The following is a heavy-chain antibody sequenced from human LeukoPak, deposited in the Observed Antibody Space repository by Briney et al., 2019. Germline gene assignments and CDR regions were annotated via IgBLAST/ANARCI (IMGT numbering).Heavy chain of an antibody. D-gene: IGHD2-15*01. V-gene: IGHV3-33*06. J-gene: IGHJ4*02. Sequence: GRSLRLSCAASGFTFSSYGMHWVRQAPGKGLEWVAVIWYDGSNKYYADSVKGRFTISRDNSKNTLYLQMNSLRAEDTAVYYCAKDREVAATQADYFDYWGQGTLVTVSS. CDR1: GFTFSSYG. CDR2: IWYDGSNK. CDR3: AKDREVAATQADYFDY.